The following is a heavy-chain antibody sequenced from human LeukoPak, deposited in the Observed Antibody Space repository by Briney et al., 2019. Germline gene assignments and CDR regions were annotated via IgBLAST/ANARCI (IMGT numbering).Heavy chain of an antibody. V-gene: IGHV4-61*02. CDR3: ERNDILTGYCFDY. J-gene: IGHJ4*02. D-gene: IGHD3-9*01. CDR1: GGSISSGSYF. CDR2: IYTSGST. Sequence: SETLSLTCTVAGGSISSGSYFWSCIRQPAGKGLEWIGRIYTSGSTNYNPSLKSRVTISVDTSKNQFSLKLSSVTAADTAVYYCERNDILTGYCFDYWGQGTLVTVSS.